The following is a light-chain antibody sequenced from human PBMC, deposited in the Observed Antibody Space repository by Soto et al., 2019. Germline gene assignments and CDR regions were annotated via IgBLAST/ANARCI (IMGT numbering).Light chain of an antibody. J-gene: IGKJ2*01. V-gene: IGKV1-39*01. Sequence: DSQMTQSPSSLSASVGDRVTIIFRASQTITNSLNWYQHKPGKAPKLLIYAASSLQSGVPSRFSGSGSGTDFTLTISSLQPEDFATYYCQQSDSNPRTFGQGTKVDIK. CDR2: AAS. CDR1: QTITNS. CDR3: QQSDSNPRT.